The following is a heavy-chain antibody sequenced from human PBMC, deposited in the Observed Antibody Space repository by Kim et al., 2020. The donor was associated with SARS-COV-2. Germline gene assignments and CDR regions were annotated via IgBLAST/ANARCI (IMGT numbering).Heavy chain of an antibody. CDR1: GYTFTSYA. Sequence: ASVKVSCKASGYTFTSYAMHWVRQAPGQRLEWMGWINAGNGNTKYSQKFQGRVTITRDTSASTAYMELSSLRSEDTAVYYCARVPARVDGELWFDPWGQGTLVTVSS. CDR2: INAGNGNT. CDR3: ARVPARVDGELWFDP. J-gene: IGHJ5*02. V-gene: IGHV1-3*01. D-gene: IGHD3-10*01.